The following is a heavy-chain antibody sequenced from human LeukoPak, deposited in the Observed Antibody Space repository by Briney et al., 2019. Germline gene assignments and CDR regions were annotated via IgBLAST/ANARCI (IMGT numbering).Heavy chain of an antibody. CDR2: IRYDGSNK. D-gene: IGHD5-18*01. J-gene: IGHJ4*02. CDR1: GFTFSSYG. Sequence: GGSLRLSCAASGFTFSSYGMHWVRQAPGKGLEWVAFIRYDGSNKYYADSVKGRFTISRDNSKNTLYLQMNSLRAEDTAVYYCAKIEYSYGQPPGPYYFDYWGQGTLVTVSS. V-gene: IGHV3-30*02. CDR3: AKIEYSYGQPPGPYYFDY.